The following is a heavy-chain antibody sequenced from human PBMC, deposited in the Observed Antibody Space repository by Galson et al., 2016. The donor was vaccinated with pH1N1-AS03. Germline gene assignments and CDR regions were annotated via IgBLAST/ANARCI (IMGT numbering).Heavy chain of an antibody. V-gene: IGHV1-3*01. CDR2: INADNTDT. D-gene: IGHD3-22*01. CDR3: ARTNYYHSSGDY. Sequence: SVKVSCKASGYTFTSYAVHWVRQAPGQRLEWMGWINADNTDTKYSQKFQDRVTITRDTFATTAYMELSSLRSEDTAVYYCARTNYYHSSGDYWSQGMLVAVSS. CDR1: GYTFTSYA. J-gene: IGHJ4*02.